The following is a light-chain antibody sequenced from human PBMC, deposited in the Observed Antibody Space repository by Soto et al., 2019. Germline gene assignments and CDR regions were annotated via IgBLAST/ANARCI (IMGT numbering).Light chain of an antibody. V-gene: IGKV3-20*01. Sequence: EIVLTQSPGTLSLSPGERATLSCRASQSVSSSYLAWYQQKPGQAPRLLIYGASSRATGIPDRFSGSGSGTDFSITISRLEPEDLAVYYCQQYGGSLTFGGGTKVEIK. CDR1: QSVSSSY. CDR3: QQYGGSLT. CDR2: GAS. J-gene: IGKJ4*01.